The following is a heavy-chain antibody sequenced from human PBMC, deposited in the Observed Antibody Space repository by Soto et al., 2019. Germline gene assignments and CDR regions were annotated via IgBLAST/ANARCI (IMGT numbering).Heavy chain of an antibody. CDR3: ARAENPYGDTDPYYFDY. CDR2: INPNSGGT. J-gene: IGHJ4*02. Sequence: QVQLVQSGAEVKKPGASVKVSCKASGYTFTGYYMHWVRQAPGQGLEWMGWINPNSGGTNYAQKFQGWVTMTRDTSISTAYMELSRLRSDDTAVYYCARAENPYGDTDPYYFDYWGQGTLVTVSS. D-gene: IGHD4-17*01. CDR1: GYTFTGYY. V-gene: IGHV1-2*04.